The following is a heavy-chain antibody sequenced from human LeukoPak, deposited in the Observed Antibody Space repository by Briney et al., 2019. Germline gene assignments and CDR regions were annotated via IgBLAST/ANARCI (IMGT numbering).Heavy chain of an antibody. CDR3: ARGGPLTYYDFWSGYYPPFDC. Sequence: SVKVSCKASGGTFSSCAISWVRQAPGQGLEWMGGIIPTFGTAKYAQKFQGRVTITADEFTDTAYMELSSLRSEDTAVYYCARGGPLTYYDFWSGYYPPFDCWGQGTLVTVSS. J-gene: IGHJ4*02. D-gene: IGHD3-3*01. CDR2: IIPTFGTA. CDR1: GGTFSSCA. V-gene: IGHV1-69*01.